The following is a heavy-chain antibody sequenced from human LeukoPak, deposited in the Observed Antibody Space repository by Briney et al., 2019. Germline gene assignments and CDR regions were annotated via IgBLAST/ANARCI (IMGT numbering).Heavy chain of an antibody. Sequence: SETLSLTCTVSGASISFYYWSWIRQPPGKGLEWIGYIYYSGSTNYNPSLKSRVTMSIDTSKNHFSLNLNSVTTADTAIYYCALDSSGWSDDSFDIWGQGTMVTVSS. V-gene: IGHV4-59*01. CDR3: ALDSSGWSDDSFDI. CDR2: IYYSGST. CDR1: GASISFYY. D-gene: IGHD6-13*01. J-gene: IGHJ3*02.